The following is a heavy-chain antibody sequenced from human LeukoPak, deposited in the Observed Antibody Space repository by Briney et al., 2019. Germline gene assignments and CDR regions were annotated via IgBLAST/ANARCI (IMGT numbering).Heavy chain of an antibody. CDR3: ARWYYYDSSGAVDY. J-gene: IGHJ4*02. CDR1: GGSISSYY. CDR2: IYYTGST. V-gene: IGHV4-59*01. D-gene: IGHD3-22*01. Sequence: SETLSLTCTVSGGSISSYYWSWIRQPPGKGLEWIGYIYYTGSTNYNPSLKSRVTISVDTSKNQFSLKLSSVTAADTAVSYCARWYYYDSSGAVDYWGQGTLVTVSS.